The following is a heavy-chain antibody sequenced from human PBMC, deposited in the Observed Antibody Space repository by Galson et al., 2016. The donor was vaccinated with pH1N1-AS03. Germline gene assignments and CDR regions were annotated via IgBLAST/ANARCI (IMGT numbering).Heavy chain of an antibody. CDR3: ARFYFEFLLEVVAVTGTEMGAFDI. D-gene: IGHD6-19*01. V-gene: IGHV4-61*02. CDR1: GVSTSGGNSH. J-gene: IGHJ3*02. Sequence: TLSLTCTVSGVSTSGGNSHWTWIRQAAGQGLEWIGRIDASGSTNYNPSLKTRVTISFDTSSNEFSLHLRSVTAADTAVYYCARFYFEFLLEVVAVTGTEMGAFDIWGQGTVVTVSS. CDR2: IDASGST.